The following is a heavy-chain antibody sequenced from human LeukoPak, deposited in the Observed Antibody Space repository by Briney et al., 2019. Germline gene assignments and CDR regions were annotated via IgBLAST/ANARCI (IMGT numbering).Heavy chain of an antibody. CDR2: IYSGGSA. J-gene: IGHJ4*02. CDR3: ARTVAGSGIDYFDY. V-gene: IGHV3-53*01. Sequence: GGSLRLSCAASGFTVSSNYMSWVRQAPGKGLEWVSVIYSGGSAYYADSVEGRFTISRDNSKNTLYLQMNTLGAEHTAVYYCARTVAGSGIDYFDYWGQGTLVTVSS. CDR1: GFTVSSNY. D-gene: IGHD6-19*01.